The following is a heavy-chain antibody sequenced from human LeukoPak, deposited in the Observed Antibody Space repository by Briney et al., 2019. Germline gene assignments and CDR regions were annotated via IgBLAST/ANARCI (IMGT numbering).Heavy chain of an antibody. J-gene: IGHJ4*02. CDR3: AKGSRVGYDSSAYSLAGIDY. CDR2: IWYDGSNK. V-gene: IGHV3-30*02. D-gene: IGHD3-22*01. CDR1: GFTFSNYG. Sequence: GGSLRLSCAASGFTFSNYGMHWVRQAPGKGLEWVTFIWYDGSNKYYADSVKGRFTISRDNSKNTLYLQMNSLRPEDTAVYYCAKGSRVGYDSSAYSLAGIDYWGQGTLVTVSS.